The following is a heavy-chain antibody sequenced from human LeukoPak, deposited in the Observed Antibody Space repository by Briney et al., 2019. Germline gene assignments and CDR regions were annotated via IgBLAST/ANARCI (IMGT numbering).Heavy chain of an antibody. CDR3: AREGPYCSGGSCYPIFQH. CDR2: IYHSGST. D-gene: IGHD2-15*01. Sequence: SETLSLTCTVSGGSISSGGYYWSWIRQPPGKGLEWIGYIYHSGSTYYDPSLKSRVTISVDRSKNQFSLKLSSVTAADTAVYYCAREGPYCSGGSCYPIFQHWGQGTLVTVSS. CDR1: GGSISSGGYY. V-gene: IGHV4-30-2*01. J-gene: IGHJ1*01.